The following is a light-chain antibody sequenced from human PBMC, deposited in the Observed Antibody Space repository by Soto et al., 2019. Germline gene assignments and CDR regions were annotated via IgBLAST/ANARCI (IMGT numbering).Light chain of an antibody. CDR2: GAS. V-gene: IGKV3-15*01. CDR1: QNIGSS. Sequence: IVMPQSPATLSVSPGDSVTLSCRASQNIGSSLAWYQQKSGQAPRILIYGASTRATGVRPRFSGRGSGTEFTLTISNLQSEDSAVYYCQQYNNWPPRTFGPGTKVDIK. CDR3: QQYNNWPPRT. J-gene: IGKJ1*01.